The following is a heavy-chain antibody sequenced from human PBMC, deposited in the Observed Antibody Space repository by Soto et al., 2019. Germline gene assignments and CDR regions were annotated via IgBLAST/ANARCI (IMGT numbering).Heavy chain of an antibody. J-gene: IGHJ6*02. CDR2: ISWNSGSI. CDR3: AKEFLYYSNAYYYGMDV. V-gene: IGHV3-9*01. Sequence: GGSLRLSCAASGFTFDDYAMHWVRQAPGKGLEWVSGISWNSGSIGYADSVKGRFTISRDNAKNSLYLQMNSLRAEDTALYYCAKEFLYYSNAYYYGMDVWGQGTTVTVS. D-gene: IGHD3-10*01. CDR1: GFTFDDYA.